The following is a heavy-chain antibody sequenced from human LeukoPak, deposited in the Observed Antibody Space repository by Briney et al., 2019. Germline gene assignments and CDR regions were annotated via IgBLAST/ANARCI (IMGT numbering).Heavy chain of an antibody. J-gene: IGHJ3*02. CDR3: ARAYYGSGVVNAFDI. V-gene: IGHV4-4*07. CDR1: GGSVSGYY. Sequence: SETLSLTCTVSGGSVSGYYWTWIRQPAGKGLEWIGRTHSSGSTNHNPSLKSRVTMSVDTSKNQFSLKLSSVTAADTAVYYCARAYYGSGVVNAFDIWGQGTMVTVSS. D-gene: IGHD3-10*01. CDR2: THSSGST.